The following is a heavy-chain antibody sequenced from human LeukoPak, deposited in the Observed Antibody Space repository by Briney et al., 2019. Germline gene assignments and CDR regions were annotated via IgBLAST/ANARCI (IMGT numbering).Heavy chain of an antibody. V-gene: IGHV3-21*01. CDR2: ISSSSSYI. CDR1: GFSFSSYS. J-gene: IGHJ4*02. D-gene: IGHD5-24*01. Sequence: GGSLRLSCAASGFSFSSYSMNWVRQAPGKGLEWVSSISSSSSYIYYADSVKGRFTISRDNAKNSLYLQMNSLRAEDTAVYYCARDGGRDGYNFPPYWGQGTLVTVSS. CDR3: ARDGGRDGYNFPPY.